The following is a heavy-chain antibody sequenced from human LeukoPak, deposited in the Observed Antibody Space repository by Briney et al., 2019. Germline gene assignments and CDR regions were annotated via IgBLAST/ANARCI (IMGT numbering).Heavy chain of an antibody. V-gene: IGHV4-4*07. D-gene: IGHD2-21*02. Sequence: SETLSLTCTVSGASISSFYWSWIRQPAGKGLEWIGRVFTSGNNNYNPSLKSRVIMSGDRSKNQFSLKLSSVIAADTAVYYCARVGDSATYFDYWGQGTLVTVSS. CDR3: ARVGDSATYFDY. CDR1: GASISSFY. CDR2: VFTSGNN. J-gene: IGHJ4*02.